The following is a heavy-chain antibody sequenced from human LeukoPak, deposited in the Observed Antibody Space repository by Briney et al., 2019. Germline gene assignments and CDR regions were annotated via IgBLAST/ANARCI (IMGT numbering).Heavy chain of an antibody. Sequence: SETLSLTCTVSGGSISSYYWSWLRQPPGKGLEWIGYIYYSGSTNYNPSLKSRVTISVDTSKNQFSLKLSSVTAADTAVYYCAGGAQYSSSPGYYYYYGMDVWGQGTTVTVSS. D-gene: IGHD6-6*01. CDR3: AGGAQYSSSPGYYYYYGMDV. CDR1: GGSISSYY. J-gene: IGHJ6*02. V-gene: IGHV4-59*08. CDR2: IYYSGST.